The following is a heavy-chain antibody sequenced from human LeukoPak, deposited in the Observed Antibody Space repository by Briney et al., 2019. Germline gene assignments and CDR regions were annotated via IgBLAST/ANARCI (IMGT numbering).Heavy chain of an antibody. CDR1: GYTFTGYY. CDR3: ARGTYRRATSYYFDY. D-gene: IGHD1-26*01. Sequence: ASVKVSCKASGYTFTGYYMHWVRQAPGQGLEWMGWINPNSGGTNYAQKFQGRVTMTRDTSISTAYMELSRLRSDDTAVYNCARGTYRRATSYYFDYWGQGTLVTVSS. J-gene: IGHJ4*02. CDR2: INPNSGGT. V-gene: IGHV1-2*02.